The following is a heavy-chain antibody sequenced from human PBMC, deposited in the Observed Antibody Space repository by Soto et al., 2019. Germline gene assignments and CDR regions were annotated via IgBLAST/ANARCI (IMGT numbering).Heavy chain of an antibody. CDR3: ARVVPCSGGSCYPYYFDY. J-gene: IGHJ4*02. D-gene: IGHD2-15*01. CDR1: GGTFSSYT. CDR2: IIPILGIA. Sequence: QVLLVQSGAEVKKPGSSVKVSCKASGGTFSSYTISWVRQAPGQGLEWMGRIIPILGIANYAQKFQGRVTITADKSTSTAYMELSSLRSEDTAVYYCARVVPCSGGSCYPYYFDYWGQGTLVTVSS. V-gene: IGHV1-69*02.